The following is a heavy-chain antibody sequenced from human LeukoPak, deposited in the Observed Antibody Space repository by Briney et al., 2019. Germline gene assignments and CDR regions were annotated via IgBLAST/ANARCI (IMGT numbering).Heavy chain of an antibody. J-gene: IGHJ4*02. D-gene: IGHD6-13*01. V-gene: IGHV3-30*04. CDR3: ARDSSFDY. CDR1: GFTFSSYA. CDR2: ISYDGSNK. Sequence: GRSLRLSCAASGFTFSSYAMHWVRQAPGKGLEWVAVISYDGSNKYYADSVKGRFTISRDNSKNTLYLQMNSLRAEDTAVYNCARDSSFDYWGQGTLVTVSS.